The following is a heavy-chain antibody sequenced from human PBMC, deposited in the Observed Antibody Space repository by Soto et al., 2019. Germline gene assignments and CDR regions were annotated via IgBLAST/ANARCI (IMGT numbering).Heavy chain of an antibody. CDR3: ARLESSSWDFDY. CDR2: ISSSSSYI. J-gene: IGHJ4*02. CDR1: GFTFSSYR. Sequence: GGSLRLSCAASGFTFSSYRMNWVRQAPGKGLEWVSSISSSSSYIYYADSVKGRFTISRDNAKNSLYLQMNSLRAEDTAVYYCARLESSSWDFDYWGQGTLGTVSS. V-gene: IGHV3-21*01. D-gene: IGHD6-13*01.